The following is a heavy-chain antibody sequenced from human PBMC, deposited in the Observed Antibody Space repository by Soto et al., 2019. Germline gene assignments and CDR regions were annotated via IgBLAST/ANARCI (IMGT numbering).Heavy chain of an antibody. J-gene: IGHJ5*02. CDR2: IIPIFGTA. V-gene: IGHV1-69*01. CDR1: GGTFSSYA. Sequence: QVQLVQSGAEVKKPGSSVKVSCKASGGTFSSYAISWVRQAPGQGLEWMGGIIPIFGTANYAQKFQGRVTITADESTSTAYMELSSLRSEGTAVYYCVYVVVPAAGNWFDPWGQGPLVTVSS. CDR3: VYVVVPAAGNWFDP. D-gene: IGHD2-2*01.